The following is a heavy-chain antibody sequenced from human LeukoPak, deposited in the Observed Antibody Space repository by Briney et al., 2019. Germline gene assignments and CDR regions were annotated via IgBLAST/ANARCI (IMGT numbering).Heavy chain of an antibody. Sequence: SVKVSCKASGGTFSSYAISWVRQAPGQGLEWMGGIIPIFGTANYAQKFQGRVTITTDESTSTAYMELSSLRSEDTAVYYCARGYCSSTSCDYYYMDVWGKGTTVTVSS. V-gene: IGHV1-69*05. CDR2: IIPIFGTA. CDR3: ARGYCSSTSCDYYYMDV. J-gene: IGHJ6*03. D-gene: IGHD2-2*01. CDR1: GGTFSSYA.